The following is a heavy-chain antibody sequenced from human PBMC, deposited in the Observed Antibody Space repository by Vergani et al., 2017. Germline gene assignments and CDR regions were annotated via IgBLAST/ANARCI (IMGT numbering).Heavy chain of an antibody. CDR2: INTNTGNP. CDR1: GYTFTSYA. Sequence: QVQLVQSGSELKKPGASVKVSCKASGYTFTSYAMNWVRQAPGQGLEWMGWINTNTGNPTYAQGFTGRFVFSLDTSVSTAYLQISSLKAEDTAVYYCAXAARIYDFWSGYSNWFDPWGQGTLVTVSS. J-gene: IGHJ5*02. CDR3: AXAARIYDFWSGYSNWFDP. V-gene: IGHV7-4-1*02. D-gene: IGHD3-3*01.